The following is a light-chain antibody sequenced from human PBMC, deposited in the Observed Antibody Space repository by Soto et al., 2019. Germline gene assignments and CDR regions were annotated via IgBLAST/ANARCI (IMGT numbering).Light chain of an antibody. CDR3: QQYYYTPRT. CDR1: QSVFYSSNNKNY. J-gene: IGKJ1*01. V-gene: IGKV4-1*01. Sequence: DVVMTQSPDSLALSLGERATINCKSSQSVFYSSNNKNYLSWYQQKPGQPPKLLIYWASTRESGVPDRFSGSGSGTDFSLTISSLQAEDVALYYCQQYYYTPRTFGRGTKVEIK. CDR2: WAS.